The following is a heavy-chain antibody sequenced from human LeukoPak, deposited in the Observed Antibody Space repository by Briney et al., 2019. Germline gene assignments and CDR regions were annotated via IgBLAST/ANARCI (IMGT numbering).Heavy chain of an antibody. D-gene: IGHD3-22*01. V-gene: IGHV1-3*01. CDR2: INAGNGNT. CDR1: GYTFTSYA. Sequence: ASVKVSCKASGYTFTSYAMHWVRQAPGQRLEWMGWINAGNGNTKYSQKFQGRVTITRDTSASTAYMELSSLRSEDTAVYYCARNHYDSSGYYYFSDWYFDPWGRGTLVTVSS. CDR3: ARNHYDSSGYYYFSDWYFDP. J-gene: IGHJ2*01.